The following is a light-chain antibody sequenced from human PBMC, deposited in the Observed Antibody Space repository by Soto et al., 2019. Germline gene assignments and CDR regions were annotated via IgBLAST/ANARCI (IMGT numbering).Light chain of an antibody. CDR3: QQHYSTLFT. Sequence: DIQMTQSPSSLSASVGDRVTITCRASQTIIRYLNWYQQKPGRAPNLLIYAASSLQSGVPSRFSGSGSGTEFTLTISSLQPEDFATYYCQQHYSTLFTFGHGTKVEIK. CDR2: AAS. J-gene: IGKJ3*01. V-gene: IGKV1-39*01. CDR1: QTIIRY.